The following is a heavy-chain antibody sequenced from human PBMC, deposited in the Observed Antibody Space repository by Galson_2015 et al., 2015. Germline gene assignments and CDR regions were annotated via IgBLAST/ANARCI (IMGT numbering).Heavy chain of an antibody. D-gene: IGHD3-22*01. Sequence: SVKVSCKASGGTFSSYAISWVRQAPGQGLEWVGGIIPIFGTANYAQKFQGRVTITADESTSTAYMELSSLRSEDTAVYYCAREVDGGYYPTYYYYGMDVWGQGTTVTVSS. V-gene: IGHV1-69*13. CDR1: GGTFSSYA. CDR2: IIPIFGTA. J-gene: IGHJ6*02. CDR3: AREVDGGYYPTYYYYGMDV.